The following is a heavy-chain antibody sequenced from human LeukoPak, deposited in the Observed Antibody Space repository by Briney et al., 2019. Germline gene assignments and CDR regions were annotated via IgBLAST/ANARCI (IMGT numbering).Heavy chain of an antibody. CDR1: GFTFSSYW. V-gene: IGHV3-7*01. Sequence: GGSLRLSCAASGFTFSSYWMSWVRQAPGKGLEWVANIKQDGSEKYYVDSVKGRLTISRDNAKNSLYLQMNSLRAEDTAVYYCARDLGSFYYGSGSYYEDDYWGQGTLVTVSS. CDR3: ARDLGSFYYGSGSYYEDDY. J-gene: IGHJ4*02. D-gene: IGHD3-10*01. CDR2: IKQDGSEK.